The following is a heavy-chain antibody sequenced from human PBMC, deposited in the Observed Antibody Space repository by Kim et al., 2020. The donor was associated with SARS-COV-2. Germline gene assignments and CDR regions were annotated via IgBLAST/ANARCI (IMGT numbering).Heavy chain of an antibody. D-gene: IGHD1-26*01. V-gene: IGHV3-23*01. CDR2: ISGSGGST. CDR3: AKEARERLSYSDY. J-gene: IGHJ4*02. CDR1: GFPFSSYA. Sequence: GSLRLSCVASGFPFSSYAMSWVRQAPGKGLEWVSAISGSGGSTYYADSVRGRFTISRDNSKNTLYLQMNSLRADDTAVYYCAKEARERLSYSDYWGQGTLLTVSS.